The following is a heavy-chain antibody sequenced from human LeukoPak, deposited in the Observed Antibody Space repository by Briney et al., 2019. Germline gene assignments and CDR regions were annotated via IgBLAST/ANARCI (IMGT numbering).Heavy chain of an antibody. J-gene: IGHJ4*02. D-gene: IGHD1-1*01. CDR1: GFTFSNYA. V-gene: IGHV3-23*01. Sequence: PGGSLRLSCAASGFTFSNYAMNWVRQAPGKGLEFVPGISGSGGGTYYADSVKGRFTISRDNSKNTLYLHMNSLRAEDTAVYYCPKNPDEGTSPLPSLASGGRGTLVTVPS. CDR3: PKNPDEGTSPLPSLAS. CDR2: ISGSGGGT.